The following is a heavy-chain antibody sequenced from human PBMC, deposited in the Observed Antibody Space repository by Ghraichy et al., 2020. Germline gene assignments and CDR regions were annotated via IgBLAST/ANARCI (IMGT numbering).Heavy chain of an antibody. CDR2: IRSRANNYAT. J-gene: IGHJ4*02. CDR3: ARPYSGAYCGGDCFSLDY. D-gene: IGHD2-21*02. Sequence: GESLNISCAASGFTFSGSAMHWVRQASGKGLEWVGRIRSRANNYATAYGASAKGRFTISRDDSKNTVYLQMNSLKTEDTAVYYCARPYSGAYCGGDCFSLDYWGPGTLVTVSS. CDR1: GFTFSGSA. V-gene: IGHV3-73*01.